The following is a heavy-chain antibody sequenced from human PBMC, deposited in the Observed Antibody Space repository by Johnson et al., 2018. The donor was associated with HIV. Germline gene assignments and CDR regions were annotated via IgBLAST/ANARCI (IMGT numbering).Heavy chain of an antibody. CDR1: GFTFSDYA. CDR3: AREMVAAKDAFDI. J-gene: IGHJ3*02. D-gene: IGHD2-15*01. Sequence: VQLVESGGNVVQPGRSLRLSCAASGFTFSDYAMHWVRQAPGKGLECVAVISYDGSNKYYPDSVKGRFTISRDNFKNTLYLQMDSLRAEDTAVYFCAREMVAAKDAFDIWGQGTMVTVSS. CDR2: ISYDGSNK. V-gene: IGHV3-30-3*01.